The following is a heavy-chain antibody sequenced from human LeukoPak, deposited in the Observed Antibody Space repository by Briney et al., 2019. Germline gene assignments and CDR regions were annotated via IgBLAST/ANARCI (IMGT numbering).Heavy chain of an antibody. J-gene: IGHJ4*02. CDR2: INHSGST. D-gene: IGHD6-13*01. CDR3: ASWAAAGNYYFDY. V-gene: IGHV4-34*01. CDR1: GGSFSGYY. Sequence: SETLSLTCAVYGGSFSGYYWSWIRQPPGKGLEWIGEINHSGSTNYNPSLKSRVTISVDTSKNQFSLKLSSVTAADTAVYYRASWAAAGNYYFDYWGQGTLVTVSS.